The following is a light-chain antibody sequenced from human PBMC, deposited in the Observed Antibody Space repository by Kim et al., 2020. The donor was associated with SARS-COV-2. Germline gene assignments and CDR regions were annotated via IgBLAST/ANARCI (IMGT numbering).Light chain of an antibody. Sequence: SYELTQPPSVSVAPGKTARITCGGNNIGSKSVHWYQQKPGQDPVLVVYDDSDRPSGIPERFSGSNSGNTATLTISRVEAGDEADYYCQVWDSSSDHYVFGTGTKVTVL. CDR3: QVWDSSSDHYV. CDR1: NIGSKS. CDR2: DDS. V-gene: IGLV3-21*03. J-gene: IGLJ1*01.